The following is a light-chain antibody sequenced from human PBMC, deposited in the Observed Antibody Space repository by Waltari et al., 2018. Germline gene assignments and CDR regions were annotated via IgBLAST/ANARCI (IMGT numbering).Light chain of an antibody. V-gene: IGLV1-47*01. J-gene: IGLJ3*02. Sequence: QSVLTQPPSASGTPGQRVTISCSGSGSNIGDNYVYWYHHLPGMAPKLLIYRDDERPSGVPDRFSGSKSGTSASLAISGLRSEDAGDYYCAAWDDSLSGRVFGGGTKLTVL. CDR1: GSNIGDNY. CDR3: AAWDDSLSGRV. CDR2: RDD.